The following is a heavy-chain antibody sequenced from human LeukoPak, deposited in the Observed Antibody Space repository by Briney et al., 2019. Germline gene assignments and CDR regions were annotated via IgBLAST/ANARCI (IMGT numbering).Heavy chain of an antibody. CDR1: GGSISSSSYY. CDR3: ARLYYDSSGYYQIRYFDY. J-gene: IGHJ4*02. D-gene: IGHD3-22*01. Sequence: SETLCLTCTVSGGSISSSSYYRGWIRQPPGKGLEWIGSIYYSGSTYYNPSLKSRVTISVDTSKNQFSLNLSSVTAADTAVYYCARLYYDSSGYYQIRYFDYWGQGTLVTVSS. V-gene: IGHV4-39*01. CDR2: IYYSGST.